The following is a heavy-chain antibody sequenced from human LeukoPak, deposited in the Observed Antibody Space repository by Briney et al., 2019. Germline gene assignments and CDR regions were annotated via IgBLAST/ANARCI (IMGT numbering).Heavy chain of an antibody. CDR1: GFTFDDYG. CDR3: ARNYYDSSGYYLLLPDY. J-gene: IGHJ4*02. D-gene: IGHD3-22*01. V-gene: IGHV3-20*04. CDR2: LNWNGGST. Sequence: RGSLRLSCTASGFTFDDYGMSWVRQAPGKGLEWVSGLNWNGGSTGYADSVKGRFTISRDNAKNSLYLQMNSLRAEDTALYYCARNYYDSSGYYLLLPDYWGQGTLVTVSS.